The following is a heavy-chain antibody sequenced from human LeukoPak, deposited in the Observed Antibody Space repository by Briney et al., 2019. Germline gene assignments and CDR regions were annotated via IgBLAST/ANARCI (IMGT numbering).Heavy chain of an antibody. CDR1: GYSVSSGYY. Sequence: SETLSLTCAVSGYSVSSGYYWGWIRQPPGKGLEWIGSMYHSGSTYYNPSLKSRVSISLDTSKNQVSLNLTSVTAADTAVYYCATITISGNVWSFSDLRIDFWGQGTLVTVSS. J-gene: IGHJ4*02. CDR2: MYHSGST. CDR3: ATITISGNVWSFSDLRIDF. D-gene: IGHD6-19*01. V-gene: IGHV4-38-2*01.